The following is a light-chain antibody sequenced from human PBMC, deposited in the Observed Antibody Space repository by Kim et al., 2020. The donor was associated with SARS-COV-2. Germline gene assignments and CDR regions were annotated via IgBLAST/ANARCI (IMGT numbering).Light chain of an antibody. J-gene: IGLJ2*01. CDR2: DVN. CDR1: SSDVGNYNL. Sequence: GQSITNSCTGTSSDVGNYNLVSWYQQHPGKAPKLMIYDVNKRPSGVSNRFSGSKSGNTASLTISGLQAEDEADYYCCSYAGSSNVVFGGGTQLTVL. CDR3: CSYAGSSNVV. V-gene: IGLV2-23*02.